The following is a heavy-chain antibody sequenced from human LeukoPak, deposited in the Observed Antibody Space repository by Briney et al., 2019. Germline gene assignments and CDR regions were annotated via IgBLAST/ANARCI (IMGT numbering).Heavy chain of an antibody. J-gene: IGHJ3*02. CDR2: INSDGSST. Sequence: GGSLRLSCAASGFTFSSYSMNWVRQAPGKGLEWVSRINSDGSSTSYADSVKGRFTISRDNAKNTLYLQMNSLRAEDTAVYYCARRSAAKDAFDIWGQGTMVTVSS. CDR3: ARRSAAKDAFDI. V-gene: IGHV3-74*01. CDR1: GFTFSSYS. D-gene: IGHD6-25*01.